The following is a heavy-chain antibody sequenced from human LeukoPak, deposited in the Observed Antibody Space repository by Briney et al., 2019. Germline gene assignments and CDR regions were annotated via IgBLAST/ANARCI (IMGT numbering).Heavy chain of an antibody. CDR2: IYSGGST. CDR1: GFTVSSNY. J-gene: IGHJ3*02. D-gene: IGHD1-26*01. CDR3: AKDLRVGAIGAFDI. Sequence: GGSLRLSCAASGFTVSSNYMSWVRQAPGKGLEWVSVIYSGGSTYYADSVKGRFTISRDNSKNTLYLQMNSLRAEDTAVYYCAKDLRVGAIGAFDIWGQGTMVTVSS. V-gene: IGHV3-53*05.